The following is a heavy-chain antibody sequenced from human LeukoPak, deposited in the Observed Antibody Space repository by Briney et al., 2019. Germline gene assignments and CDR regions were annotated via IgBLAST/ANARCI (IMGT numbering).Heavy chain of an antibody. Sequence: GGSLRLSCAASGFTFSSYGIHWVRQAPGKGLEWVAVISSDGRTTYYADSVKGRFTISRDNSKSTMYVQMNSLRTEDTAVYYCTKEGAVTGSMWFDHWGQGTLVTVSS. CDR3: TKEGAVTGSMWFDH. J-gene: IGHJ5*02. V-gene: IGHV3-30*18. D-gene: IGHD6-19*01. CDR1: GFTFSSYG. CDR2: ISSDGRTT.